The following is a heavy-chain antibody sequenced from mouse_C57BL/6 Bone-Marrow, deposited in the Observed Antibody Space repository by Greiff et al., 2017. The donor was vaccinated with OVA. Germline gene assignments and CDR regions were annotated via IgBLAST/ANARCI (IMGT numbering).Heavy chain of an antibody. Sequence: QVQLQQPGAELVMPGASVKLSCKASGYTFTSYWMHWVKQRPGQGLEWIGEIDPSDSYTNYNQKFKGKSTLTVDKSSSTAYMQLSSLSSEDSAVYYCASRSLIYYGNYGYAMDYWGQGTSVTVSS. J-gene: IGHJ4*01. V-gene: IGHV1-69*01. CDR3: ASRSLIYYGNYGYAMDY. D-gene: IGHD2-1*01. CDR1: GYTFTSYW. CDR2: IDPSDSYT.